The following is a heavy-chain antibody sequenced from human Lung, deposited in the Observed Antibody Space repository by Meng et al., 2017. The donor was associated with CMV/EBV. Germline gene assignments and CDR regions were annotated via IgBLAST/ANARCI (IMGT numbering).Heavy chain of an antibody. CDR2: IYWDDDK. J-gene: IGHJ5*02. V-gene: IGHV2-5*02. Sequence: TLNESGPTLVKHTQTLTLTCTFSGFSLSTSEVGVGWIRQPPGKALEWLAVIYWDDDKRYSPSLKSRLTITKDTSKNQVVLTLTNMDPVDTATYYCALFTRSWFDPWGQGTLVTVSS. CDR3: ALFTRSWFDP. D-gene: IGHD2-2*01. CDR1: GFSLSTSEVG.